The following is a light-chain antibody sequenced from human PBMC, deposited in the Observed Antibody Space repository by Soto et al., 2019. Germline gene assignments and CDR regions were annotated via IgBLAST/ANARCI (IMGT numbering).Light chain of an antibody. J-gene: IGKJ1*01. CDR1: QSVSSY. V-gene: IGKV3-11*01. Sequence: EIVLTQSPATLSLSPGERATLSCRASQSVSSYLAWYQQKPGQAPRLLIYDASNRATGIPARFSGSGSGTDFPLTISRLEPEDFAVYYYQQRSNWPWTFGQGTKVEIK. CDR2: DAS. CDR3: QQRSNWPWT.